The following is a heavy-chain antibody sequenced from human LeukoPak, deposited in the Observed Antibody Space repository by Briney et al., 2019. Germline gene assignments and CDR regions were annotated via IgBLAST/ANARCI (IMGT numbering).Heavy chain of an antibody. D-gene: IGHD2-15*01. CDR1: GFTLSSYS. V-gene: IGHV3-48*04. CDR3: ARVGYCSGGSCRYVDY. J-gene: IGHJ4*02. Sequence: PGGSLRLSCAASGFTLSSYSMNWVRQAPGKGLEWVSYISSSSSTIYYADSVKGRFTISRDNAKNSLYLQMNSLRAEDTAVYYCARVGYCSGGSCRYVDYWAREPWSPSPQ. CDR2: ISSSSSTI.